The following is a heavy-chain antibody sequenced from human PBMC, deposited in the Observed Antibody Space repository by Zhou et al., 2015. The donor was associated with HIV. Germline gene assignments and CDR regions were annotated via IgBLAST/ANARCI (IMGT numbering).Heavy chain of an antibody. Sequence: EVLLVASGGDLVQPGGSLRLSCSASGLTLTNAWMNWVRQAPGKGLEWVSLIYAGGSTYYADSVKGRFTISRDNSNNTLYLQLNSLRADDTAVYYCVREGGGMDVWGKGTTVTVSS. J-gene: IGHJ6*03. D-gene: IGHD3-10*01. CDR3: VREGGGMDV. CDR1: GLTLTNAW. V-gene: IGHV3-66*02. CDR2: IYAGGST.